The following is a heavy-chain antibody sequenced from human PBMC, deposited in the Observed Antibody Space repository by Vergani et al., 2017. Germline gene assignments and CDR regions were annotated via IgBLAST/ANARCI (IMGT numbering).Heavy chain of an antibody. CDR1: GGSIRSSSYY. CDR3: ARTKPQTDIPATERVRDAFDI. Sequence: QLQLQESGPGLVKPSETLSLPCTVSGGSIRSSSYYWGWIRQPPGKGLEWIGSIYYSGSTYYNPSLKSRVTISVDTSKNQFSLKLSSVTAADTAVYYCARTKPQTDIPATERVRDAFDIWGQGTMVTVSS. V-gene: IGHV4-39*01. D-gene: IGHD2-2*01. J-gene: IGHJ3*02. CDR2: IYYSGST.